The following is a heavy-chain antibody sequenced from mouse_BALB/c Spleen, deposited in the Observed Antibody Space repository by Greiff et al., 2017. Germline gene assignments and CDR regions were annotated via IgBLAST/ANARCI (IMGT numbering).Heavy chain of an antibody. J-gene: IGHJ3*01. D-gene: IGHD3-1*01. CDR1: GFAFSSYD. CDR2: ISSGGGST. Sequence: DVKLQESGGGLVKPGGSLKLSCAASGFAFSSYDMSWVRQTPEKRLEWVAYISSGGGSTYYPDTVKGRFTISRDNAKNTLYLQMSSLKSEDTAMYYCASLAGRFAYWGQGTLVTVSA. V-gene: IGHV5-12-1*01. CDR3: ASLAGRFAY.